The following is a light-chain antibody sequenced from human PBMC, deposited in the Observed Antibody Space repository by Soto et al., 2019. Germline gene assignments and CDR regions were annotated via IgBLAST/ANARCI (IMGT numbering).Light chain of an antibody. CDR2: GSS. Sequence: EIVLTQSPGTLSLSPGERATLACRASQTVTTNYLAWYQQKPGQAPRLLIYGSSNRAAALPDRVSGSGSGTDFTRTIDNLEPDDSAVYYCQQYVSSSLTFGGGTKVEIK. J-gene: IGKJ4*01. CDR1: QTVTTNY. V-gene: IGKV3-20*01. CDR3: QQYVSSSLT.